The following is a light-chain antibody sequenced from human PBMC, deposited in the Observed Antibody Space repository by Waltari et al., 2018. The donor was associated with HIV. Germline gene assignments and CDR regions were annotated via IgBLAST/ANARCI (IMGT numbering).Light chain of an antibody. V-gene: IGLV1-47*01. CDR1: ISNIGGTY. CDR3: AAWDDNLNGVV. J-gene: IGLJ2*01. CDR2: RNG. Sequence: QSVMPRPPSPSGTPGQRVTIPCSGGISNIGGTYVYWYQHFPGTAPKLLIYRNGQRPSGVPDRFSASKSGTSASLAISGLRSEDEAYYYCAAWDDNLNGVVFGGGTKLTVL.